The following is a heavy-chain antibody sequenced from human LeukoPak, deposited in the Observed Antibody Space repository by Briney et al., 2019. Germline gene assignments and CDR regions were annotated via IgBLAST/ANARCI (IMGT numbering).Heavy chain of an antibody. CDR3: ARGFRGANWFDP. CDR1: GFTVSSNY. D-gene: IGHD3-10*01. CDR2: IYSGGTT. J-gene: IGHJ5*02. Sequence: GGSLRLSCAASGFTVSSNYMSWVRQAPGKGLEWVSVIYSGGTTYYADSVKGRFTISRDNSKNTLYLQMNSLRAEDMALYYCARGFRGANWFDPWGQGTLVTVSS. V-gene: IGHV3-53*01.